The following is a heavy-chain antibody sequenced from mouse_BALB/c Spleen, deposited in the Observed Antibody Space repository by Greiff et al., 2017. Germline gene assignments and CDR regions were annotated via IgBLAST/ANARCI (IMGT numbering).Heavy chain of an antibody. CDR3: ARIPSNYYGSSYEAY. Sequence: VQLKQSGPSLVKPSQTLSLTCSVTGDSITSGYWNWIRKFPGNKLEYMGYISYSGSTYYNPSLKSRISITRDTSKNQYYLQLNSVTTEDTATYYCARIPSNYYGSSYEAYWGQGTLVTVSA. J-gene: IGHJ3*01. V-gene: IGHV3-8*02. CDR2: ISYSGST. D-gene: IGHD1-1*01. CDR1: GDSITSGY.